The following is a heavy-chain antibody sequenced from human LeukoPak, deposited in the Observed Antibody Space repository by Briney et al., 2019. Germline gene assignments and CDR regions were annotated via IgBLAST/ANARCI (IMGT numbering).Heavy chain of an antibody. J-gene: IGHJ4*02. CDR3: AGDRIMITFGGVIVQDY. CDR2: ISGSGGST. CDR1: GFTFSSYA. D-gene: IGHD3-16*02. Sequence: GGSLRLSCAASGFTFSSYAMSWVRQALGKGLEWVSAISGSGGSTYYADSVKGRFTISRDNSKNTLYLQMNSLRAEDTAVYYCAGDRIMITFGGVIVQDYWGQGTLVTVSS. V-gene: IGHV3-23*01.